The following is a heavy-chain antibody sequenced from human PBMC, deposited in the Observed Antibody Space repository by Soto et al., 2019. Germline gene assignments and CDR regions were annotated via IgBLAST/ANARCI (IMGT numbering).Heavy chain of an antibody. CDR2: IPYDGSNK. CDR3: ARAATYYXFWSGYQPEHYYYGMDV. D-gene: IGHD3-3*01. J-gene: IGHJ6*02. V-gene: IGHV3-30-3*01. Sequence: PGGSLRLSCAASGFTFSSYAMHWVRQAPGKGLEWVAVIPYDGSNKYYADSVKGRFTISRDNSKNTLYLQMNSLRAEDTAVYYCARAATYYXFWSGYQPEHYYYGMDVWGQGTTVTVSS. CDR1: GFTFSSYA.